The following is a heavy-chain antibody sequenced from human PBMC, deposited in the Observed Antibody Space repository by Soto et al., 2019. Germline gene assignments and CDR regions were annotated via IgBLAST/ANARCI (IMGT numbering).Heavy chain of an antibody. CDR3: TTEYSSGWYDS. D-gene: IGHD6-19*01. CDR2: IKSKTDGGTT. CDR1: GFTFSNAW. J-gene: IGHJ4*02. V-gene: IGHV3-15*01. Sequence: EVQLVESGGGLVKPGGSLRLSCAASGFTFSNAWMSWVRQAPGKGLECVGRIKSKTDGGTTDYAAPVKGRFTISRDDSKNTLYLQMTSLKTVDTAVYYCTTEYSSGWYDSWGQGTLVTVSS.